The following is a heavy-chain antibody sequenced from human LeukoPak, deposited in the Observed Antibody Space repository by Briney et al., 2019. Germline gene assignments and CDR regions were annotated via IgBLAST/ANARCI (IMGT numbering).Heavy chain of an antibody. V-gene: IGHV1-46*01. Sequence: VASVKVSCKASGYTFTSYYMHWVRQAPGQGLEWMGLINPSGGSTSYAQKFQGRVTMTRDTSTSTVYMELSSLRSEDTAVYYCARDLEYSGSPGAFDIWGQGTMVTVSS. D-gene: IGHD1-26*01. CDR2: INPSGGST. J-gene: IGHJ3*02. CDR3: ARDLEYSGSPGAFDI. CDR1: GYTFTSYY.